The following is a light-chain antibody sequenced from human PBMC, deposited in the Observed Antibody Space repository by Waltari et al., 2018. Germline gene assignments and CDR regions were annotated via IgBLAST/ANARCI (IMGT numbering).Light chain of an antibody. V-gene: IGKV4-1*01. CDR1: QSVFWNSHKNTD. Sequence: IVMTQSPDSLAVSLGERATINCWSSQSVFWNSHKNTDLAWYQHTPGQPPKLLFYWASTRESGVPDRFSGSGSGTDFTLTINNLQAEDVAVYYCQQYYSFPLTFGGGTKVEIK. CDR3: QQYYSFPLT. CDR2: WAS. J-gene: IGKJ4*01.